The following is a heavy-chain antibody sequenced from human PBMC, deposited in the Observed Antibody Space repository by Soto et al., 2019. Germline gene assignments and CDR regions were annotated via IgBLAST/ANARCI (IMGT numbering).Heavy chain of an antibody. J-gene: IGHJ4*02. CDR2: ISSGSSDT. CDR1: GFTFSSYA. Sequence: GGSLRLSCAASGFTFSSYAMNWVRQVPGKGLEWVASISSGSSDTWYADSVKGRFIISRDNAQNSLFLQMNTLRPEDTAMYYCARVAYWGPGTQVTSPQ. V-gene: IGHV3-21*01. CDR3: ARVAY.